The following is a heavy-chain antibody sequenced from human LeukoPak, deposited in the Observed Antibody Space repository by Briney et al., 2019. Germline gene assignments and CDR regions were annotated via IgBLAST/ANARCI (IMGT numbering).Heavy chain of an antibody. D-gene: IGHD3-16*02. CDR1: GYTFTSYD. CDR3: ARSGYDYVWGSYRTANWFDP. V-gene: IGHV1-8*03. CDR2: MNPNSGNT. J-gene: IGHJ5*02. Sequence: SVKVSCKASGYTFTSYDINWVRQATGQGLEWMGWMNPNSGNTGYAQKFQGRVTITRNTSISTAYMELSSLRSEDAAVYYCARSGYDYVWGSYRTANWFDPWGQGTLVTVSS.